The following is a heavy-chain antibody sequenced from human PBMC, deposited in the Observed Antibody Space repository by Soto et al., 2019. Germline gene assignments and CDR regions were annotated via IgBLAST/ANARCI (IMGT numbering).Heavy chain of an antibody. CDR3: AGEVGSGGWYYYYFGMDA. CDR2: IFSGGST. J-gene: IGHJ6*02. CDR1: GLTVRSNY. D-gene: IGHD6-19*01. Sequence: EVQLVETGGGLIQPGGSLRLSCAASGLTVRSNYMSWVRQAPGKGLEWVSLIFSGGSTYYADSGKGRFTISRDNSKNMVYLQMNSLRADDTAVYYCAGEVGSGGWYYYYFGMDAWGQGNTVTVSS. V-gene: IGHV3-53*02.